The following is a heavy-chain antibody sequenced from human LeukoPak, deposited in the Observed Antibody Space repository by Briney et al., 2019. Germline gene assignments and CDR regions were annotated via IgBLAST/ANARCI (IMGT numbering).Heavy chain of an antibody. D-gene: IGHD5-12*01. CDR1: GFTFSSYA. J-gene: IGHJ4*02. CDR3: AKDLDIVATITGN. CDR2: VSGSGGST. Sequence: GGSLRLSCAASGFTFSSYAMSWVRQAPGKGLEWVSGVSGSGGSTYYADSVKGRSTISRDNSKNTLYLQMNSLRAEDTAVYYCAKDLDIVATITGNWGQGTLVTVSS. V-gene: IGHV3-23*01.